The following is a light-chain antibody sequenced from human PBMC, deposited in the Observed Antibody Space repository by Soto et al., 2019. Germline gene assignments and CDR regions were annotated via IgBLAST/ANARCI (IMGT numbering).Light chain of an antibody. J-gene: IGLJ3*02. Sequence: QSALTQPPSASGSPGQSVTISCTGTSSDVGYSNYVSWYQQHPPKAPKLIMYEVDKRSSVVPDRFSGSKSGNTASLTVSGLQAENEAYYYCSSYADNDNVMFGGGTKVTVL. CDR1: SSDVGYSNY. CDR3: SSYADNDNVM. V-gene: IGLV2-8*01. CDR2: EVD.